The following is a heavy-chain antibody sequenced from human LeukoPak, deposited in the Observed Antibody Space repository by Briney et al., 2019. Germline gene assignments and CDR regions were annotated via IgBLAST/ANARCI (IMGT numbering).Heavy chain of an antibody. Sequence: ASETLSLTCAVYGGSFSGYYWSWIRQPPGKGLEWIGEINHSGSTNYNPSLKSRATISVDTSKSQFSLKLSSVTAADTAVYYCARGYSYGPYYWGQGTLVTVSS. CDR3: ARGYSYGPYY. CDR1: GGSFSGYY. D-gene: IGHD5-18*01. V-gene: IGHV4-34*01. J-gene: IGHJ4*02. CDR2: INHSGST.